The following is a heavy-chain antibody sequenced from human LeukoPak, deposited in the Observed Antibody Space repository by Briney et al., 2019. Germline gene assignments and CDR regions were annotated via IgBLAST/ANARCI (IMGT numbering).Heavy chain of an antibody. D-gene: IGHD5-12*01. CDR2: INSDDSRT. J-gene: IGHJ4*02. V-gene: IGHV3-74*01. Sequence: GGSLRLSCAASGFTFSTYAMHWVRQAPGKGLEWVSHINSDDSRTNYADSAKGRFTVSRDNAENTLYLQMSSLRVEDTAVYYCARGYSGYETHWGQGTLVTVSS. CDR3: ARGYSGYETH. CDR1: GFTFSTYA.